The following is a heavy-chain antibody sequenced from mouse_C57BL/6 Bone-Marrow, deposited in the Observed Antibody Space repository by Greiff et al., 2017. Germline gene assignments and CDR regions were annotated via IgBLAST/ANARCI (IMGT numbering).Heavy chain of an antibody. CDR2: INYDGSST. CDR1: GFTFSDYY. J-gene: IGHJ1*03. V-gene: IGHV5-16*01. CDR3: ARDPSTTVVARYWYFDV. Sequence: EVQVVESEGGLVQPGSSMKLSCTASGFTFSDYYMAWVRQVPEKGLEWVANINYDGSSTYYLDSLKSRFIISRDNAKNILYLQMSSLKSEDTATYYCARDPSTTVVARYWYFDVWGTGTTVTVSS. D-gene: IGHD1-1*01.